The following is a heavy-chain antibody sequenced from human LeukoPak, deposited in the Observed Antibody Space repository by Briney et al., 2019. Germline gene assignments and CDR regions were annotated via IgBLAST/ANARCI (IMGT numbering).Heavy chain of an antibody. CDR2: ISGSGMTT. Sequence: PGGSLRLSCAASGFTFSNYWMTWVRQAPGKGLEWVSAISGSGMTTYYADSVKGRFTISRDNSKNTVDLHLNSLRAEDTAVFYCAKVDITGTIPRAFDIWGQGTMVTVSS. CDR3: AKVDITGTIPRAFDI. CDR1: GFTFSNYW. V-gene: IGHV3-23*01. D-gene: IGHD1/OR15-1a*01. J-gene: IGHJ3*02.